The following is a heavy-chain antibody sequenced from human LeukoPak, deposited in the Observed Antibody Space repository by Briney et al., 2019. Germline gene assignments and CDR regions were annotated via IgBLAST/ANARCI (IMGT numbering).Heavy chain of an antibody. Sequence: GGSLRLSCAASGFTFSSSAMSWVRQAPGKGLERVSAISNNGGYTYYADSVQGRFTISRDNPKSTLCLQMNSLRAEDTAVYYCAKQLGYCSDGSCYFPYWGQGTLVTVSS. CDR3: AKQLGYCSDGSCYFPY. J-gene: IGHJ4*02. V-gene: IGHV3-23*01. CDR2: ISNNGGYT. CDR1: GFTFSSSA. D-gene: IGHD2-15*01.